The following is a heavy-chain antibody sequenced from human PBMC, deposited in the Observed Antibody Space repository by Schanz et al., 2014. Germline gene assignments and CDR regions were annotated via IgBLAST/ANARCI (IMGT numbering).Heavy chain of an antibody. J-gene: IGHJ4*02. V-gene: IGHV1-18*01. D-gene: IGHD2-2*01. CDR3: ARDVPINGY. CDR2: MSYNGNT. CDR1: GYPFSNYG. Sequence: QVQMVQSGAEVKKPGASVKVSCKASGYPFSNYGISWLRQAPGQGFEWMAWMSYNGNTKYAQSLQGRVTVTRDTSTSTSYMELRSLTSDDTAVYYCARDVPINGYWGQGTPVTVSS.